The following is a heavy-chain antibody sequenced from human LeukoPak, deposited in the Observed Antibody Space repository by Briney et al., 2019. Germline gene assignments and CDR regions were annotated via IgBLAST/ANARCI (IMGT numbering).Heavy chain of an antibody. CDR1: GFTFSNYA. J-gene: IGHJ5*02. D-gene: IGHD6-6*01. CDR3: ARSANPGVHDFDP. Sequence: GGSLRLSCEASGFTFSNYAMAWVRQAPGKGLEWPSYITSSSNIDYADSVKGRFTISRDNAKNSLYLQMNSLRDEDTAVYYCARSANPGVHDFDPWGQGTLVTVSS. V-gene: IGHV3-48*02. CDR2: ITSSSNI.